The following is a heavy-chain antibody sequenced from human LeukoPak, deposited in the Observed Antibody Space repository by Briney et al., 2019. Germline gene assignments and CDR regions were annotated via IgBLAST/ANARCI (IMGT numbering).Heavy chain of an antibody. CDR3: ARVLKGRYGSGSYYQFDY. D-gene: IGHD3-10*01. CDR2: INHSGST. V-gene: IGHV4-34*01. J-gene: IGHJ4*02. CDR1: GGSFSGYY. Sequence: SETLSLTCAVYGGSFSGYYWSWIRQPPGKGLEWIGEINHSGSTNYNPSLKSRVTISVDTSKNQFSLKLSSVTAADTAVYYCARVLKGRYGSGSYYQFDYWGQGTLVTVSS.